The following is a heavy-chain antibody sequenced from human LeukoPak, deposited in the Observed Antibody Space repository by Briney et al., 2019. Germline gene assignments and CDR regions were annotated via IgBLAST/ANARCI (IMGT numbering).Heavy chain of an antibody. CDR1: GFTFNNYA. Sequence: GGSLRLSCAASGFTFNNYAMSGVRQAPGKGLEWVSGISGSGGSTNYADSVKGRFTISRDNSKNTLYLQMNSLRAEDTAVYYCAKGDKDGSGSYYGDYYYYIDVWGKGTTVTVSS. V-gene: IGHV3-23*01. D-gene: IGHD3-10*01. CDR2: ISGSGGST. J-gene: IGHJ6*03. CDR3: AKGDKDGSGSYYGDYYYYIDV.